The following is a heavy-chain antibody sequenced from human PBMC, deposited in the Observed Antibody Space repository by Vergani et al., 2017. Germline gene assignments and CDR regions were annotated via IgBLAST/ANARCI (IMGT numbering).Heavy chain of an antibody. CDR3: ARAGYSSGWYYFDY. V-gene: IGHV3-21*01. CDR2: ISDNTTYI. CDR1: RFTFSTYS. Sequence: EVQLVESGGGLVKPGGSLRLSCAASRFTFSTYSMNWVRQAPGKGLEWVSSISDNTTYIYYADSVKGRFTISRDNAKNSLYLQMNSLRAEDTAVYYCARAGYSSGWYYFDYWGQGSLVTVSS. J-gene: IGHJ4*02. D-gene: IGHD6-19*01.